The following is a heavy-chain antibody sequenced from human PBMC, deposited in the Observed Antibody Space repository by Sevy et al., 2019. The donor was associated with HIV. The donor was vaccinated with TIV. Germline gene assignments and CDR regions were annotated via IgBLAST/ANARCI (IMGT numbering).Heavy chain of an antibody. Sequence: SETLSLTCTVSGGSISSYYWSWIRQPPGKGLEWIGYIYYSGSTNYNPSLKSRVTISVDTSKNQFSLKLSSVTAAGTAVYYCARRTTVTTLYALDIWGQGTMVTVSS. CDR2: IYYSGST. CDR3: ARRTTVTTLYALDI. CDR1: GGSISSYY. V-gene: IGHV4-59*01. D-gene: IGHD4-17*01. J-gene: IGHJ3*02.